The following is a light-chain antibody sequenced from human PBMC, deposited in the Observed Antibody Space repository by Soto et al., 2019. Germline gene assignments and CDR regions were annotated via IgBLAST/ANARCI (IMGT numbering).Light chain of an antibody. J-gene: IGKJ1*01. CDR1: QSLLHSNGYNY. V-gene: IGKV2-28*01. CDR2: LGS. Sequence: DIVMTQSPLSLPVTPGEPASISCMASQSLLHSNGYNYLHWYLQKPGQSPQLLIYLGSNRASGVPDRFSGSGSGTDFTLKISRVEAEDVGVFYCMQALQTPSTFGQGTKVDI. CDR3: MQALQTPST.